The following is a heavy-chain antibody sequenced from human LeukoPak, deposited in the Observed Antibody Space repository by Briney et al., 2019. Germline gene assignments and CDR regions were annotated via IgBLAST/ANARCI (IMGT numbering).Heavy chain of an antibody. CDR2: IYYSGST. CDR1: GGSISSGGYY. V-gene: IGHV4-31*03. D-gene: IGHD1-26*01. Sequence: PSQTLSLTCTVSGGSISSGGYYWSWIRQHPGKGLEWIGYIYYSGSTYYNPSLKSRVTISVDTSKNQFSLKLSSVTAADTAVSYCARYGSGVGATNWFDPWGQGTLVTVSS. CDR3: ARYGSGVGATNWFDP. J-gene: IGHJ5*02.